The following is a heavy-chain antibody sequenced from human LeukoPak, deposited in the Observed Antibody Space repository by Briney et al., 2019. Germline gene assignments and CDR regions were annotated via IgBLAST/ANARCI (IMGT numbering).Heavy chain of an antibody. D-gene: IGHD2-15*01. CDR2: IWYDGSKK. J-gene: IGHJ4*02. Sequence: PGGSLRLSCAASGFIFSTYGMHWVRQAPGEGLEWVALIWYDGSKKYYADSVKGRFTISRDNSKNTLYLQMNSLTAEDTAVYYCAKTGGSSYSGADYWGQGTLVSVTS. CDR3: AKTGGSSYSGADY. V-gene: IGHV3-33*06. CDR1: GFIFSTYG.